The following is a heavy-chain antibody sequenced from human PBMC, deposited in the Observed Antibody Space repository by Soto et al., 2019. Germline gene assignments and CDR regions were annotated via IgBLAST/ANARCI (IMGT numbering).Heavy chain of an antibody. CDR2: IYHSGST. V-gene: IGHV4-38-2*01. J-gene: IGHJ6*02. D-gene: IGHD1-26*01. CDR1: GYSISSGYY. CDR3: ARFWEDGMDV. Sequence: SETLSLTCAVSGYSISSGYYWGWIRQPPGKGLEWIGSIYHSGSTYYNPSLKSRVTISVDTSKNQFSLKLSSVTAADTAVYYCARFWEDGMDVWGQGTTVTVPS.